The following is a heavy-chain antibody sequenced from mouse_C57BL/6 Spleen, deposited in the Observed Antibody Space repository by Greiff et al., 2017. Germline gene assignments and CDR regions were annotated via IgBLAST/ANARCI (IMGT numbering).Heavy chain of an antibody. CDR2: IWSGGST. V-gene: IGHV2-2*01. Sequence: QVQLKESGPGLVQPSQSLSITCTVSGFSLTSYGVHWVRQSPGKGLEWLGVIWSGGSTDYNAAFISRLSISKDNSKSQVFFKMNSLQADDTAIDYCARNDYGSVMDYWGQGTSVTVSS. J-gene: IGHJ4*01. D-gene: IGHD1-1*01. CDR1: GFSLTSYG. CDR3: ARNDYGSVMDY.